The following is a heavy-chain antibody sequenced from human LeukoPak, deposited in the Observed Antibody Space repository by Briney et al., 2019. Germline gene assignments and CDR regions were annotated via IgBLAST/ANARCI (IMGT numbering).Heavy chain of an antibody. CDR1: DDSITMYY. CDR3: ARGRVSLSTWYSTYYYFFYMD. Sequence: SETLSLTCTVSDDSITMYYWTWIRQPPGKGLEWIGYVDHTGSTKFNPSLNGRVSISRDTSNNFFSLRLRSVTAADTAVYFCARGRVSLSTWYSTYYYFFYMDFGAKGPRSPSP. D-gene: IGHD4-11*01. CDR2: VDHTGST. V-gene: IGHV4-59*01. J-gene: IGHJ6*03.